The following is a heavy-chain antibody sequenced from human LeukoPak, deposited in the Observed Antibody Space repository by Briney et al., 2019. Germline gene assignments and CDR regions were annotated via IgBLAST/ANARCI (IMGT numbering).Heavy chain of an antibody. J-gene: IGHJ4*02. CDR1: GGSLSSSRYY. Sequence: PETLSLTCTVSGGSLSSSRYYWGWIRQPPGKGVEWMGCIYYSVCTYYNPSLKSRVTISVDTSKNQFSLKLSSVTAADTAVYYCARSLRITMIVVVITNFVYWGQGTLVTVSS. CDR2: IYYSVCT. D-gene: IGHD3-22*01. CDR3: ARSLRITMIVVVITNFVY. V-gene: IGHV4-39*01.